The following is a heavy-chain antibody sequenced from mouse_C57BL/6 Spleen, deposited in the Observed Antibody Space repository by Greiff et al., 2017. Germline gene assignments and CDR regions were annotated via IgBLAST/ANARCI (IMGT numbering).Heavy chain of an antibody. CDR2: IWSGGST. D-gene: IGHD4-1*01. CDR1: GFSLTSYG. CDR3: ARELGREGYFDV. Sequence: VMLVESGPGLVQPSQSLSITCTVSGFSLTSYGVHWVRQSPGKGLEWLGVIWSGGSTDYNAAFISRLSISKNNSKSQVFFKMNSLQADDAAIYYCARELGREGYFDVWGTGTTVTVSS. V-gene: IGHV2-2*01. J-gene: IGHJ1*03.